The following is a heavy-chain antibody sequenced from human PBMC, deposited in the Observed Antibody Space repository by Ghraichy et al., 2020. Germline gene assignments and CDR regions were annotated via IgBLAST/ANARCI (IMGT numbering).Heavy chain of an antibody. V-gene: IGHV1-24*01. D-gene: IGHD3-10*01. CDR2: FDPEDGET. J-gene: IGHJ6*02. Sequence: ASVKVSCKVSGYTLTELSMHWVRQAPGKGLEWMGGFDPEDGETIYAQKFQGRVTMTEDTSTDTAYMELSSLRSEDTAVYYCATGGGSGFPGYYYYGMDVWGQGTTVTVSS. CDR1: GYTLTELS. CDR3: ATGGGSGFPGYYYYGMDV.